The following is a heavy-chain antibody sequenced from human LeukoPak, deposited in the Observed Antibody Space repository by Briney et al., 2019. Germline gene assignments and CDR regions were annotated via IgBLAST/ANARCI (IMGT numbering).Heavy chain of an antibody. CDR2: IYHSGST. D-gene: IGHD6-19*01. CDR3: ARASGREWLAPWAFDI. CDR1: GGSISSGGYY. V-gene: IGHV4-30-2*01. Sequence: PSETLSLTCTVSGGSISSGGYYWSWIRQPPGKGLEWIGYIYHSGSTYYNPSLKSRVTISVDRSKNQFSLKLSSVTAADTAVYYCARASGREWLAPWAFDIWGQGTMVTVSS. J-gene: IGHJ3*02.